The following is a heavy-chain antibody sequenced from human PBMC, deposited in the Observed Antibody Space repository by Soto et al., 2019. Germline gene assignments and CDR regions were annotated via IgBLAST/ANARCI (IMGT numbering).Heavy chain of an antibody. CDR1: GGSISSYY. Sequence: SETLSLTCTVSGGSISSYYWSWIRQPAGKGLAWIGRIYTTGSTNYSPSLRSRITMSVDTSKNQFSLKLSSVTAADTAVYYCARDKYSSNWYYFDYWGQGTLVTVSS. J-gene: IGHJ4*02. D-gene: IGHD6-13*01. CDR3: ARDKYSSNWYYFDY. V-gene: IGHV4-4*07. CDR2: IYTTGST.